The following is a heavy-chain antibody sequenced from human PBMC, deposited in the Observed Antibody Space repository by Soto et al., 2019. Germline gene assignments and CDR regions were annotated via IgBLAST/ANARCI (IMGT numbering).Heavy chain of an antibody. CDR1: GGTFSSYT. CDR3: ARAPTPYYDYIWGSYRPDIQQDAFDI. J-gene: IGHJ3*02. V-gene: IGHV1-69*02. CDR2: IIPILGIA. Sequence: QVQLVQSGAEVKKPGSSVKVSCKASGGTFSSYTISWVRQAPGQGLEWMRRIIPILGIANYAQKFQGRVTITADKYTSTAYMELSSLRSEDTAVYYCARAPTPYYDYIWGSYRPDIQQDAFDIWGQGTMVTVSS. D-gene: IGHD3-16*02.